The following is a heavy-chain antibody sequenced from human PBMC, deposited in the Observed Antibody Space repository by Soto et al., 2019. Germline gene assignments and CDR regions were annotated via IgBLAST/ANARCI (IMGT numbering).Heavy chain of an antibody. Sequence: PSETLSLTCSVSGGSISSSSYFWGWIRQPPGKGLEWIGSIYYSGSTYYNPSLKSRVTVSVDTSKNQFSLKLSSVTAADTAVYYCARHPSDFWFDPRAQRTPVTVSS. CDR1: GGSISSSSYF. CDR2: IYYSGST. J-gene: IGHJ5*02. CDR3: ARHPSDFWFDP. D-gene: IGHD2-21*02. V-gene: IGHV4-39*01.